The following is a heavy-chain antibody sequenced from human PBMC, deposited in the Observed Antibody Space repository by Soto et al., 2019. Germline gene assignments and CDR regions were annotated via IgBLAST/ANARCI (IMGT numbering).Heavy chain of an antibody. CDR1: GFTFSSNA. CDR2: IRGSGETT. D-gene: IGHD5-12*01. J-gene: IGHJ4*02. CDR3: VCYDPLDY. V-gene: IGHV3-23*01. Sequence: SLRLSCLSSGFTFSSNAMSWVRQALGKGLEWVSAIRGSGETTYYANSVKGRFTISRDNSKNTLYLQVNSLRAEDTAVYYCVCYDPLDYWGQGTLVTVSS.